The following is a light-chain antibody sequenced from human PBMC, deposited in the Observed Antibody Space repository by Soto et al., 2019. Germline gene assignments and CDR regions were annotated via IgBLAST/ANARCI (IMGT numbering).Light chain of an antibody. CDR3: QQYNGYPLT. CDR2: DVS. Sequence: DIQMTQSPSTLSASVGERVTITCRASQTLSSWLAWYQQKPGKAPKLLIYDVSNWQSGVPSRFSGSGSGTEFTLTISSLQHADFATYYCQQYNGYPLTFGGGTKVDFK. J-gene: IGKJ4*01. CDR1: QTLSSW. V-gene: IGKV1-5*01.